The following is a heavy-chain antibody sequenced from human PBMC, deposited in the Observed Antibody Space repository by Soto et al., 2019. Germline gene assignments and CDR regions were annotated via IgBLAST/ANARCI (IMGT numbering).Heavy chain of an antibody. Sequence: QVQLVESGGGVVQPGRSLTLSCAASGFTFSRFSMHWVRQAPGKGLAWVAVISYDGSNTHYAESVKGRFNISIDDSKNTVLLQMNNLRGEDSAVYYCARDHRMFLFYYYYGMDVWGQGTTVSVS. CDR3: ARDHRMFLFYYYYGMDV. CDR2: ISYDGSNT. CDR1: GFTFSRFS. V-gene: IGHV3-30-3*01. J-gene: IGHJ6*02. D-gene: IGHD3-10*02.